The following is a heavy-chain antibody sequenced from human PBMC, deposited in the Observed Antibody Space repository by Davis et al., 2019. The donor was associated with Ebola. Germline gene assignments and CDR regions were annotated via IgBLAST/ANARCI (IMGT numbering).Heavy chain of an antibody. J-gene: IGHJ4*02. Sequence: GESLKISCAASGFTVSTNYMSWVRQAPGKGLEWVSVVYRDGTTYYSDSVQGRFTISRDISKNTVSLQMNSLRAEDTAVYYCARGDGYNVWDYWGQGTLVTVSS. CDR3: ARGDGYNVWDY. CDR1: GFTVSTNY. V-gene: IGHV3-53*01. D-gene: IGHD5-24*01. CDR2: VYRDGTT.